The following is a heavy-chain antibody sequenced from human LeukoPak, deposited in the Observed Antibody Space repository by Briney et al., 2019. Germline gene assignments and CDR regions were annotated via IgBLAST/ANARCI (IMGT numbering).Heavy chain of an antibody. CDR2: INHSGST. CDR3: ARDVTMVRGGLDY. V-gene: IGHV4-34*01. J-gene: IGHJ4*02. D-gene: IGHD3-10*01. CDR1: GGSFSGYY. Sequence: PSETLSLTCAVYGGSFSGYYWSWIRQPPGKGLEWIGEINHSGSTNYNPSLKSRVTISVDTSKNQFSLKLSSVTAADTAVYYCARDVTMVRGGLDYWGQGTLVTVSS.